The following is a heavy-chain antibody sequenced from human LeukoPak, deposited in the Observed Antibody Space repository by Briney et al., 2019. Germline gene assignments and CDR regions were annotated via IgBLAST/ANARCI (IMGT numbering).Heavy chain of an antibody. CDR2: ISYSGTT. J-gene: IGHJ6*03. V-gene: IGHV4-39*07. CDR3: AREVSGWDGDYYMDV. Sequence: SETLSLTCTVSGGSISSRPYYWGWVRQPPGKGLEWIGTISYSGTTYYSPSLKSRVTISLDTSKNQFSLKLSSVTAADTAVYYCAREVSGWDGDYYMDVWGKGTTVTISS. CDR1: GGSISSRPYY. D-gene: IGHD6-19*01.